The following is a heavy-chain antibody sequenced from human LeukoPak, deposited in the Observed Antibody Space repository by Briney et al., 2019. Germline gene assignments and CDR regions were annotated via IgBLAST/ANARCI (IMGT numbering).Heavy chain of an antibody. D-gene: IGHD5-18*01. CDR1: GFTFNNYG. J-gene: IGHJ4*02. CDR3: AKDPVRRGYSYGNFDY. V-gene: IGHV3-30*02. CDR2: IRYDGSNK. Sequence: GGSLRLSCAASGFTFNNYGMRWVRQAPGQGLEWVAFIRYDGSNKYYADSVKGRFTISRDNSKNTLYLQMNSLRPEDTAVYYCAKDPVRRGYSYGNFDYWGQGTLVTVSS.